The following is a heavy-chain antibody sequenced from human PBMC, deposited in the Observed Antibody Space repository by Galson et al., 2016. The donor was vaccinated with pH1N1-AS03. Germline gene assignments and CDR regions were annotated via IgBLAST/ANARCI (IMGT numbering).Heavy chain of an antibody. CDR1: GLIFSSDW. CDR2: ITSDGSSI. Sequence: SLRLSCAASGLIFSSDWMHWVRQVPGKGLVWASRITSDGSSISYADAVKGRFTTSRDNAKNTLYLQMNSLRAEDTAVYHCARAMYTSGWYGMDVWGQGNPFTVSS. J-gene: IGHJ6*02. CDR3: ARAMYTSGWYGMDV. V-gene: IGHV3-74*01. D-gene: IGHD6-19*01.